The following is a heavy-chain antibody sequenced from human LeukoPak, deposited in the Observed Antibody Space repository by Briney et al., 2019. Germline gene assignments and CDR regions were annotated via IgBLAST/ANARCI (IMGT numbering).Heavy chain of an antibody. J-gene: IGHJ4*02. CDR2: IATDGHV. D-gene: IGHD3-22*01. V-gene: IGHV3-43*02. CDR1: GFTFDHFP. CDR3: AKEDDSSGYYHDY. Sequence: GGFLRLSCATSGFTFDHFPMQWVRQAPGKGLEWVSLIATDGHVYYADSVRGRFTISRDNSKKSLYLQMNSMKIEDTALYYCAKEDDSSGYYHDYWGQGTLVTVSS.